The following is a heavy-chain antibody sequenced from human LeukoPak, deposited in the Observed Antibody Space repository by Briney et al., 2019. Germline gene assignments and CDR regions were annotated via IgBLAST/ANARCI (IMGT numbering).Heavy chain of an antibody. CDR2: IYSGGST. D-gene: IGHD2-21*01. CDR1: GFTVSSNY. J-gene: IGHJ6*02. CDR3: ARDRYCGGDCYYGMDV. Sequence: PGGSLRLSCAASGFTVSSNYMSWVRQAPGKGLKWVSVIYSGGSTYYADSVKGRFTISRDNSKNTLYLQMNSLRAEDTAVYYCARDRYCGGDCYYGMDVWGQGTTVTVS. V-gene: IGHV3-53*01.